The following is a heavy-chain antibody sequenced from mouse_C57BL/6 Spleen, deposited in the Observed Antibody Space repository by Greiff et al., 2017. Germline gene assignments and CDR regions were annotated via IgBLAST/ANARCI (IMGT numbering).Heavy chain of an antibody. CDR1: GFSLSTFGMG. Sequence: QVTLKESGPGILQPSQTLSLTCSFSGFSLSTFGMGVGWIRQPSGKGLEWLAHIWWDDDKYYNPALKSRLTISKDTSKNQVFLKIANVDTADTATYYCARMTALYGSSYNWYFDVWGTGTTVTVSS. J-gene: IGHJ1*03. V-gene: IGHV8-8*01. CDR3: ARMTALYGSSYNWYFDV. D-gene: IGHD1-1*01. CDR2: IWWDDDK.